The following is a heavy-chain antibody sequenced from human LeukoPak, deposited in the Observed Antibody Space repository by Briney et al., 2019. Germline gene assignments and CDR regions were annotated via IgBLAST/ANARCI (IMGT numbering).Heavy chain of an antibody. CDR1: GFTFNSYA. V-gene: IGHV3-23*01. CDR3: AKEGSSSSGGDY. CDR2: ISGSGGST. D-gene: IGHD6-6*01. J-gene: IGHJ4*02. Sequence: PGGSLRLSCAASGFTFNSYAMSWVRQAPGKGLEWVSSISGSGGSTYYADSVKGRFTISRDNSKNTLYLQMNSLRAEDTAVYYCAKEGSSSSGGDYWGQGTLVTVSS.